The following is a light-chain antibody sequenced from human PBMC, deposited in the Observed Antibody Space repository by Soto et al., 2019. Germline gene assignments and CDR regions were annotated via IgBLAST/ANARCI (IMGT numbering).Light chain of an antibody. CDR3: VLYMGSGIWV. Sequence: QAVVTQEPSFSVSPGGTVTLTCGLSSGSVSTNYYPSWYQQTPGQAPRTLIYSTNTRSSGVPDRFSGSILGNKAALTITGAKADVESDYYCVLYMGSGIWVFGGGTKLTVL. CDR2: STN. J-gene: IGLJ3*02. CDR1: SGSVSTNYY. V-gene: IGLV8-61*01.